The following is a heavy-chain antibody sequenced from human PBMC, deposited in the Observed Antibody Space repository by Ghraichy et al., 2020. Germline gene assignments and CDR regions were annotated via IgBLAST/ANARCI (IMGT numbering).Heavy chain of an antibody. D-gene: IGHD2-2*01. CDR1: GFTVSSNY. CDR3: ARKAETVPVYYYYYYMDV. J-gene: IGHJ6*03. V-gene: IGHV3-66*02. Sequence: GGSLRLSCAASGFTVSSNYMSWVRQAPGKGLEWVSVIYSGGSTYYADSVKGRFTISRDNSKNSLYLQMNSLRAEDTAVYYCARKAETVPVYYYYYYMDVWGKGTTVTVSS. CDR2: IYSGGST.